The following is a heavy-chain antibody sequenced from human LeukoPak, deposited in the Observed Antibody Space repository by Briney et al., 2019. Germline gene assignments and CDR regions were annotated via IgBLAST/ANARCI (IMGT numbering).Heavy chain of an antibody. V-gene: IGHV3-21*01. J-gene: IGHJ6*03. CDR3: ARFWSGLYYYMGV. Sequence: GGSLRLSCAASGFTFSSYSMNWVRQAPGKGLEWVSSISSSSSYIYYADSVKGRFTISRDNAKNSLYLQMNSLRAEDTAVYYCARFWSGLYYYMGVWGKGTTVTVSS. CDR2: ISSSSSYI. CDR1: GFTFSSYS. D-gene: IGHD3-3*01.